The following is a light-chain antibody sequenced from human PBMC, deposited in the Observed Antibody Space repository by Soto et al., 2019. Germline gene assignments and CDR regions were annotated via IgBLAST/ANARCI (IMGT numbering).Light chain of an antibody. Sequence: QSALTQPRSVSGSPGQSVTISCTGTSSDVGDYNYVSWYQQHPGKAPKLLIYAVNMRPSGVPDRFSGSKSGNTASLTISGLPAEDEDDYSCCSYAGSYTGVFGGGTKLTVL. CDR3: CSYAGSYTGV. CDR1: SSDVGDYNY. CDR2: AVN. V-gene: IGLV2-11*01. J-gene: IGLJ3*02.